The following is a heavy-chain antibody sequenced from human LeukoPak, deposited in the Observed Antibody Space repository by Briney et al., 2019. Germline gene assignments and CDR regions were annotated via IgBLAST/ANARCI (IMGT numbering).Heavy chain of an antibody. CDR2: IYPGDSDT. J-gene: IGHJ3*02. CDR3: ARQSAERPGEWELWDAFDI. V-gene: IGHV5-51*01. Sequence: GESLKISCKGSGYSFTSYWIGWVRQMPGKGLEWMGIIYPGDSDTRYSPSFQGQVTISADKSISTAYLQWSSLKASDTAMYYCARQSAERPGEWELWDAFDIWGQGTMVTVSS. D-gene: IGHD1-26*01. CDR1: GYSFTSYW.